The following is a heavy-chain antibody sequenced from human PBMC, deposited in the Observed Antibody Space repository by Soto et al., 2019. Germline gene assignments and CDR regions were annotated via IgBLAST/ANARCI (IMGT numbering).Heavy chain of an antibody. J-gene: IGHJ4*02. CDR1: GYTFTSYD. CDR2: MNPNSGNT. Sequence: QVQLVQSGAEVKKPGASVKVSCKASGYTFTSYDINWVRQATGQGLEWMGWMNPNSGNTGYAQKFQGRVTMTRNTSISTADMKLSSLRTEDTAVDYCARGQYSSIWYPSGDRNFDYCGQGTLVTVSS. CDR3: ARGQYSSIWYPSGDRNFDY. V-gene: IGHV1-8*01. D-gene: IGHD6-13*01.